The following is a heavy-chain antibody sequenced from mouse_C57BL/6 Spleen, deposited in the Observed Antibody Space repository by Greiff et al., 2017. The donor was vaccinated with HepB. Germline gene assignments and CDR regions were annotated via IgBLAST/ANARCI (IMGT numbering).Heavy chain of an antibody. CDR2: IYPGDGDT. CDR3: ARFDTTVNWYFDV. J-gene: IGHJ1*03. V-gene: IGHV1-82*01. D-gene: IGHD1-1*01. Sequence: VKLQESGPELVKPGASVKISCKASGYAFSSSWMNWVKQRPGKGLEWIGRIYPGDGDTNYNGKFKGKATLTADKSSSTAYMQLSSLTSEDSAVYFCARFDTTVNWYFDVWGTGTTVTVSS. CDR1: GYAFSSSW.